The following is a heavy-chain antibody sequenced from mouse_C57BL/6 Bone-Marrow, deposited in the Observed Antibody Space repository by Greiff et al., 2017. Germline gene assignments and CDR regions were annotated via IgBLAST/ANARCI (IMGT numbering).Heavy chain of an antibody. CDR1: GYTFTSYW. Sequence: QVQLQQSGAELVRPGSSVKLSCKASGYTFTSYWMDWVKQRPGQGLEWIGNIYPSDSETHYNQKFKDKATLTVDKSSSTAYMQLSSLTSEDSAVYYCARDYYGSSTHWYFDVWGTGTTVTVSS. D-gene: IGHD1-1*01. CDR2: IYPSDSET. J-gene: IGHJ1*03. CDR3: ARDYYGSSTHWYFDV. V-gene: IGHV1-61*01.